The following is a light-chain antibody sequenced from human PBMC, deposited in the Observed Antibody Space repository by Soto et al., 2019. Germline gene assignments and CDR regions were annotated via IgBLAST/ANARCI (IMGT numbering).Light chain of an antibody. J-gene: IGKJ1*01. CDR1: QSVSSK. CDR2: GAS. CDR3: QQRSNWPT. Sequence: EIVMTQSPATLSVSPGERATLSCRASQSVSSKLAWVQQKPGQAPRLLIYGASSRATGIPDRFSGSGSGTDFTLTISRLEPEDFAVYYCQQRSNWPTFGQGTKVDIK. V-gene: IGKV3D-20*02.